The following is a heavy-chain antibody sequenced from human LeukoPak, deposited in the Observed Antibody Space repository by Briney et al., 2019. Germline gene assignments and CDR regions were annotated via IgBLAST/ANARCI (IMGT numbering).Heavy chain of an antibody. V-gene: IGHV1-69*05. CDR3: ARDFGNGDAVKWFFDL. CDR2: IIPIFGTA. J-gene: IGHJ2*01. CDR1: GGTFSSYA. Sequence: GSSVKVSCKASGGTFSSYAISWVRQAPGQGLEWMGGIIPIFGTANYAQKFQGRVTMTTDTSTSTAYMELRSLRSDDTAVYYCARDFGNGDAVKWFFDLWGRGTLVTVSS. D-gene: IGHD4-17*01.